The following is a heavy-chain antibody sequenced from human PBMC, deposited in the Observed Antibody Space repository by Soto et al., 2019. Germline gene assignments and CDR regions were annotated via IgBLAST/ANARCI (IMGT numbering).Heavy chain of an antibody. J-gene: IGHJ6*02. CDR1: GDSVSSNSAA. CDR2: TYYRSKWYN. CDR3: VRDGPGIAAARKYYYSAMDV. V-gene: IGHV6-1*01. D-gene: IGHD6-13*01. Sequence: PSQTLSLTCAISGDSVSSNSAAWNWIRQSPSRGLEWLGRTYYRSKWYNDYAVSVKSRITINPDTSKNQFSLQLNSVTPEDTAVYYCVRDGPGIAAARKYYYSAMDVSGQGTTVTVSS.